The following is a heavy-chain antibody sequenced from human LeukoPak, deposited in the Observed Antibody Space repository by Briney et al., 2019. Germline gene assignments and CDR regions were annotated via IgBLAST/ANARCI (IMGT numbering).Heavy chain of an antibody. CDR2: ISAYNGNT. CDR1: GYTFTSNG. V-gene: IGHV1-18*01. CDR3: AREGIAAAGTLVVDY. D-gene: IGHD6-13*01. Sequence: GASVKVSCKASGYTFTSNGISWVRQAPGQGLEWMGWISAYNGNTNYAQKLQGRVTMTTDTSTSTAYMELRSLRSDDTAVYYCAREGIAAAGTLVVDYWGQGTLVTVSS. J-gene: IGHJ4*02.